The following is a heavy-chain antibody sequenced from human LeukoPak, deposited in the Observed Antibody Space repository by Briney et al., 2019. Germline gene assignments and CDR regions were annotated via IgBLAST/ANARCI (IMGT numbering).Heavy chain of an antibody. Sequence: AGGSLRLSCAASGFTFSSYGMHWVRQAPGKGLEWVAFIRYDGSNKYYADSVKGRFTISRDNSKNTLYLQMNSLRAEDTAVYYCAKDGTGGSGGFDYWGQGTLVTVSS. CDR1: GFTFSSYG. J-gene: IGHJ4*02. D-gene: IGHD3-10*01. CDR2: IRYDGSNK. V-gene: IGHV3-30*02. CDR3: AKDGTGGSGGFDY.